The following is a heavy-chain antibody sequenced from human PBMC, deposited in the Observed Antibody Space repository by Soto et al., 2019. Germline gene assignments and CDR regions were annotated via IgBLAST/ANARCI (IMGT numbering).Heavy chain of an antibody. D-gene: IGHD6-6*01. CDR2: ISSSSSYI. Sequence: GGSLRLSGAASGFTLSSYSMNWVPQAPGKGLEWVSSISSSSSYIYYADSVKGRFTISRDNAKNALYLQMNSLRAEDTAVDYCARENEYISSSIPDYGMDVGGQGTTVTVS. J-gene: IGHJ6*02. V-gene: IGHV3-21*01. CDR3: ARENEYISSSIPDYGMDV. CDR1: GFTLSSYS.